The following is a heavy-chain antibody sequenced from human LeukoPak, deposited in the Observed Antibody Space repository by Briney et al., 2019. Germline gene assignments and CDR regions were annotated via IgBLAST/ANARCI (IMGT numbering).Heavy chain of an antibody. J-gene: IGHJ2*01. D-gene: IGHD1-26*01. CDR1: GFTFSTYW. CDR2: IKQDGTEK. V-gene: IGHV3-7*01. Sequence: PGGSLRLSCAASGFTFSTYWMTWVRQAPGKGLEWVANIKQDGTEKNYVDSVKGRFTISRDNAKNSFYLQMNSLRAEDTAVYYCASPFRGAADLWGRGTLVTVSS. CDR3: ASPFRGAADL.